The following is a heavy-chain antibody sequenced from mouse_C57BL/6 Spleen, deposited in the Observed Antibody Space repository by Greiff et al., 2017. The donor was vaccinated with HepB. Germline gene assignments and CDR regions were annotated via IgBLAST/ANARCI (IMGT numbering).Heavy chain of an antibody. D-gene: IGHD1-1*01. Sequence: VQLQQSGPELVKPGASVKISCKASGYAFSSSWMNWVKQRPGKGLEWIGRIYPGDGDTNYTGKFKGKATMTADKSSSTAYMQLSSLTSEDSAVYFCARYYGSSYNYFDYWGQGTTLTVSS. CDR2: IYPGDGDT. CDR3: ARYYGSSYNYFDY. CDR1: GYAFSSSW. V-gene: IGHV1-82*01. J-gene: IGHJ2*01.